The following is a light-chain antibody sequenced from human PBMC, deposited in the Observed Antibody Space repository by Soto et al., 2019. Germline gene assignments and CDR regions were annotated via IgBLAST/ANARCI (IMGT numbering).Light chain of an antibody. V-gene: IGKV3-20*01. CDR2: DVS. Sequence: EIVLTQSPGTLSLSPGEGATLSCRASQSVSSSLLAWFQQKPGQAPRLLIHDVSSRATGIPDRFSGSGSGTEFNLSISRLEPEDFAVYYCHQYGSSHLTFGQGTKLEIK. J-gene: IGKJ2*01. CDR3: HQYGSSHLT. CDR1: QSVSSSL.